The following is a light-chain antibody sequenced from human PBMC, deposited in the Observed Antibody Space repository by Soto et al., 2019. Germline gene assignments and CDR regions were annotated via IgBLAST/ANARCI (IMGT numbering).Light chain of an antibody. Sequence: EIVLTQSPGTLILSPGERATLSCRASQSVPRTYLAWYQQKPGQAPRLLIYGVSSRANGVPDRFSGGGSGTDFTLTISRLESEDFAVYYCQQYGSSPRTFGQGTTVEIK. CDR1: QSVPRTY. CDR3: QQYGSSPRT. CDR2: GVS. V-gene: IGKV3-20*01. J-gene: IGKJ1*01.